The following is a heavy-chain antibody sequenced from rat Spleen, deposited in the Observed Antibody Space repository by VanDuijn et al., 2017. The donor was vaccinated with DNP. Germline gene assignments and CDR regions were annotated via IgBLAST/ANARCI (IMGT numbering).Heavy chain of an antibody. CDR1: GFTFSDYA. V-gene: IGHV5S10*01. CDR2: IIYDGSGT. CDR3: ATLMYATDYYYFHY. J-gene: IGHJ2*01. Sequence: EVQLVEPGGGLVQPGNSLKLSCAASGFTFSDYAMAWVRQSPKKGLEWVATIIYDGSGTYYRDSVKGRFTISRDNAKSTLYLQVDSLRSEDTATYYCATLMYATDYYYFHYWGQGVMVTVSS. D-gene: IGHD1-6*01.